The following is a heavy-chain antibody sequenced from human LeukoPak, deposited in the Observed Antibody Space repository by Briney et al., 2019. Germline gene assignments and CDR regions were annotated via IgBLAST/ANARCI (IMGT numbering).Heavy chain of an antibody. CDR3: ATDTFDCSSTSCYSPPTC. V-gene: IGHV1-69*13. J-gene: IGHJ4*02. Sequence: SVKVSCKASGGTFSSYAISWVRQAPGQGLEWMGGIIPILGTANYAQKFQGRVTITADESTSTAYMELSSLRSEDTAVYYCATDTFDCSSTSCYSPPTCWGQGTLVTVSS. CDR2: IIPILGTA. CDR1: GGTFSSYA. D-gene: IGHD2-2*01.